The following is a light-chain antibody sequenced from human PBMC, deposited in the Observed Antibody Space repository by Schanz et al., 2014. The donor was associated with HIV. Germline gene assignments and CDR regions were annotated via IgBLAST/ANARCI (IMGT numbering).Light chain of an antibody. Sequence: DLQMTQSPSTLSASVGDRVTITCRASQSVDRWLAWYQQKPGKAPNLLIYQASKLASGVPSRFRGGGSGTEFTLTISSLQPEDVGTYYCQKYNSAPWTFGQGTKVEIK. CDR3: QKYNSAPWT. J-gene: IGKJ1*01. CDR2: QAS. CDR1: QSVDRW. V-gene: IGKV1-5*03.